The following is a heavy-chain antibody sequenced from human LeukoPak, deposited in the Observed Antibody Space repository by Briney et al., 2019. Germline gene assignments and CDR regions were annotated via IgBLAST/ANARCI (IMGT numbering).Heavy chain of an antibody. Sequence: GGSLRLSCAASGFIFSDYYMSWIRQAPGKGLEWVAVISYDGSNKYYADSVKGRFTISRDNAKNSLYLQMNSLRAEDTAVYYCARSRRASYGLVYWGQGTLVTVSS. CDR1: GFIFSDYY. D-gene: IGHD5-18*01. V-gene: IGHV3-30*03. CDR3: ARSRRASYGLVY. J-gene: IGHJ4*02. CDR2: ISYDGSNK.